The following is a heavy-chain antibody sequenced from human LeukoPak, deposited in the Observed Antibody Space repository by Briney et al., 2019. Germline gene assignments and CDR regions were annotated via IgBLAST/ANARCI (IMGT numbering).Heavy chain of an antibody. CDR2: INHSGST. J-gene: IGHJ4*02. CDR3: ARSPDYYDSSGYGGYDY. Sequence: SETLSLTCAVYGGSFSGYYWSWIRQPPGKGLEWIGEINHSGSTNYNPSLKSRVTISVDTSKNQFSLKLSSVTVADTAVYYCARSPDYYDSSGYGGYDYWGQGTLVTVSS. D-gene: IGHD3-22*01. V-gene: IGHV4-34*01. CDR1: GGSFSGYY.